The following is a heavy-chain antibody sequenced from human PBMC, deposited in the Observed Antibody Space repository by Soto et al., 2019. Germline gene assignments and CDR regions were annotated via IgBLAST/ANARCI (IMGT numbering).Heavy chain of an antibody. CDR1: GGSISSYY. Sequence: SETLSLTCTVSGGSISSYYWSWIRQPPGKGLEWIGYIYYSGSTNYNPSLKSRVPISVDTSKNQFSLKLSSVTAADTAVYYCARVEDGSSSFKYYYYMDVWGKGTTVTVSS. D-gene: IGHD6-6*01. CDR3: ARVEDGSSSFKYYYYMDV. CDR2: IYYSGST. V-gene: IGHV4-59*01. J-gene: IGHJ6*03.